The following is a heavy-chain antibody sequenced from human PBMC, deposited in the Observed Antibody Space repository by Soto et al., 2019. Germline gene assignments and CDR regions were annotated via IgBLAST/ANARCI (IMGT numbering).Heavy chain of an antibody. CDR1: GFTFSNYA. CDR3: ARSHAPYCSDTTRFFFGLDV. CDR2: MSFDETKI. Sequence: QVRLVESGGGVVQPGRSLRLSCAASGFTFSNYAMHWVRQAPGKGLGWVAVMSFDETKIYHAASVEGRFTISRDDSQNTLDLQMNCLGAEDTALYYCARSHAPYCSDTTRFFFGLDVWGQGTRVVVSS. J-gene: IGHJ6*02. V-gene: IGHV3-30-3*01. D-gene: IGHD3-22*01.